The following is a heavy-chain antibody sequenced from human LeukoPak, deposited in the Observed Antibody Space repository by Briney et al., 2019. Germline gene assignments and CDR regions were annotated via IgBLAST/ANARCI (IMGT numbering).Heavy chain of an antibody. V-gene: IGHV3-21*06. Sequence: PGGSLRLPCAASGFTFSYYNMNWVRQAPGKGLEWVSSISSSSSHIYYADSVKGRFTISRDNAKNSLYLQMSSLRVEDTAVFYCVRAWGGGSYSDAFDIWGQGTMVTVSS. CDR2: ISSSSSHI. J-gene: IGHJ3*02. CDR3: VRAWGGGSYSDAFDI. D-gene: IGHD1-26*01. CDR1: GFTFSYYN.